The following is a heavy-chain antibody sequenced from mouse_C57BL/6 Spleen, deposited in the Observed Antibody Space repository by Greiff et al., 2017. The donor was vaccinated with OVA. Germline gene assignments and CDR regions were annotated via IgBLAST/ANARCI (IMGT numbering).Heavy chain of an antibody. J-gene: IGHJ1*03. CDR3: AKPLRRGYFDV. Sequence: VQLQQSGPGLVQPSQSLSITCTVSGFSLTSYGVHWVRQPPGKGLEWLGVIWSGGSTDYTAAFISRLRISKNNSKSHVFFNMNSLQADDTAIYYCAKPLRRGYFDVWGTGTTVTVSS. V-gene: IGHV2-4*01. CDR2: IWSGGST. D-gene: IGHD1-2*01. CDR1: GFSLTSYG.